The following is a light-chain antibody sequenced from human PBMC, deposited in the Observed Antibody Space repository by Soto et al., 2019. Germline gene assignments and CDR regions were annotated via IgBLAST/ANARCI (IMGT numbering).Light chain of an antibody. CDR3: QQYNNWRT. CDR1: QSVSSN. V-gene: IGKV3-15*01. CDR2: GAS. Sequence: EIVMTQSPATLPVSPGERATLSCRASQSVSSNLAWYQQKPGQAPRFLIYGASTRATGIPARFSGSGSGTEFTLTISSLQSEDFAVYYCQQYNNWRTFGQGTKVDIK. J-gene: IGKJ1*01.